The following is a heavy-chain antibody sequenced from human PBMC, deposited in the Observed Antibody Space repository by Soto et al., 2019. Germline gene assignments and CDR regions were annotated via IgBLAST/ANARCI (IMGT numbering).Heavy chain of an antibody. CDR2: IIPLFRKT. V-gene: IGHV1-69*01. J-gene: IGHJ6*02. CDR3: ARARLSNGDPNIYFFYGLDV. Sequence: QVQLVQSGAEVKRPGSSVKVSCKASGDMFRNSAFTWVRQAPGQGLAWMGVIIPLFRKTDVAQKFQGRVNLTADESTSSLYMEVSSLTSADTAVYYCARARLSNGDPNIYFFYGLDVWGQVTTITVSS. CDR1: GDMFRNSA. D-gene: IGHD6-6*01.